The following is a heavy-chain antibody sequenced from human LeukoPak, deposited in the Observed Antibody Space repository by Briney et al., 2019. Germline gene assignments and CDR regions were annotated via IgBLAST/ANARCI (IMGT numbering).Heavy chain of an antibody. CDR3: ARLPTSWSHVHY. V-gene: IGHV3-66*02. Sequence: PGGSLRLSCEVSGFDVSKNFVNWVRQAPGKGLEWVSDVYRDGATFSADSVKDRFTISRDTSKNTLYLQMNSLTSEDTAVYYCARLPTSWSHVHYWGQGTLVTVSS. CDR2: VYRDGAT. CDR1: GFDVSKNF. J-gene: IGHJ4*02. D-gene: IGHD2-2*01.